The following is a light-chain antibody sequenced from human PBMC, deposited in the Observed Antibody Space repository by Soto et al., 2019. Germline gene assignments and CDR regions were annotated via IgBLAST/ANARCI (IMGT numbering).Light chain of an antibody. CDR2: AAS. CDR3: QQYNSWPLT. V-gene: IGKV3-20*01. Sequence: EIVLTQSPGTLSLSPGERATLSCRASQSVSSSYLAWYQQKPGQAPRLLIYAASSRATGIPDRFSGSGSGTDFTLTISRLEPEDFAVYYCQQYNSWPLTFGGGTKVDIK. CDR1: QSVSSSY. J-gene: IGKJ4*01.